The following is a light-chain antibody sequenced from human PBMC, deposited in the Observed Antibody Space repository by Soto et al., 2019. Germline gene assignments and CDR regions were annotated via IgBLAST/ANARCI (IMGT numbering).Light chain of an antibody. Sequence: DIQMTQSPSTLSASVGDRVTVTCRASQSISSWLAWYQQKPGKAPKLLIYKASTLESGVPSRFSGSASGTDFTLTISSLQPDDFATYYCQHYNTYPWTFGQGTKVDTK. CDR3: QHYNTYPWT. CDR1: QSISSW. V-gene: IGKV1-5*03. J-gene: IGKJ1*01. CDR2: KAS.